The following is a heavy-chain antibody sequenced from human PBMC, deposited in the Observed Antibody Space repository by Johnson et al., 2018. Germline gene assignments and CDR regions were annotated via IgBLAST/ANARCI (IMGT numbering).Heavy chain of an antibody. J-gene: IGHJ6*03. CDR3: AREMYYDIYRMDV. V-gene: IGHV3-21*01. D-gene: IGHD3-9*01. CDR1: GFTFSSSS. CDR2: ISSSSSYI. Sequence: VQLVESGGGLVKPGGSLRLSCAASGFTFSSSSMNWVRQAPGKGLEWVSSISSSSSYIYYADSVKGRFTISRENAKNSLYMQMNSLRTDDTAVFYCAREMYYDIYRMDVWGIGTTVTVSS.